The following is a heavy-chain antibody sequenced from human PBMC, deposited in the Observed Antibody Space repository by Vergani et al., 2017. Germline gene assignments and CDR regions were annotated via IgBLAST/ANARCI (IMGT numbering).Heavy chain of an antibody. CDR2: ISSSGSTI. CDR1: GFTFSSYE. Sequence: EVQLVESGGGLVQPGGSLRLPCAASGFTFSSYEMNWVRQAPGKGLEWVSYISSSGSTIYYADAVKGRFTISRDNAKNSLYLQMNSLRAEDTAVYYCARGDWSGYYYYYYGMDVWGQGTTVTVSS. D-gene: IGHD3-3*01. J-gene: IGHJ6*02. V-gene: IGHV3-48*03. CDR3: ARGDWSGYYYYYYGMDV.